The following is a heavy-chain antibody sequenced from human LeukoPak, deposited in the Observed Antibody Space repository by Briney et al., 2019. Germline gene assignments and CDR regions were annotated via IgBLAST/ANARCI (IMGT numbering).Heavy chain of an antibody. J-gene: IGHJ4*02. CDR3: AKASGSYNAGD. CDR1: GFTFSSYA. V-gene: IGHV3-23*01. D-gene: IGHD3-10*01. CDR2: ISGSGGST. Sequence: GGSLRLSCAASGFTFSSYAMSWVRQAPGKGLEWVSAISGSGGSTYYADSVRGRFTISRDNSKNTLYLQMNSLRAEDTAVYYCAKASGSYNAGDWGQGTLVTVSS.